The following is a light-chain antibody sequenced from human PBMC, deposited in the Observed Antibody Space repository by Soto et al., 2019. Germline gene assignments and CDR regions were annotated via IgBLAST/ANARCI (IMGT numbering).Light chain of an antibody. Sequence: DIQMTQSPASLSASVGDRVTITCRASENINFYLHWYQQKPGKAPKLLIYAASTLQSGVPSRFSGSGSGTDFTLTLNSLQPQDFATYYCQQGYSTPSTFGQGTKVEIK. V-gene: IGKV1-39*01. CDR2: AAS. CDR1: ENINFY. CDR3: QQGYSTPST. J-gene: IGKJ1*01.